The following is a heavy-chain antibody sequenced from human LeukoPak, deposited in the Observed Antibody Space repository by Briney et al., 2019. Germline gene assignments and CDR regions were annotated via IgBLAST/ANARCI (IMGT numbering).Heavy chain of an antibody. CDR2: IIPIFGTA. D-gene: IGHD3-22*01. CDR1: GGTFSSYA. Sequence: ASVKVSCKASGGTFSSYAISWVRQAPGQGIEWMGGIIPIFGTANYAQKFQGRGTITTDETTSTAYMELSSLRSEDTAVYYCASDPKYYYDSSGYSGAFDIWGQGTMVTVSS. CDR3: ASDPKYYYDSSGYSGAFDI. J-gene: IGHJ3*02. V-gene: IGHV1-69*05.